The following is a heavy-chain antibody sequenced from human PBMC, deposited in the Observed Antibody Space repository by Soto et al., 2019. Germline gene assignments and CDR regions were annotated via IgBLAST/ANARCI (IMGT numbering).Heavy chain of an antibody. V-gene: IGHV4-59*01. J-gene: IGHJ4*02. Sequence: QVQLKESGPGLVNPSETLYLTCAVSGVTIRTYYWRWIRQPPGKGREWIGYNYHSGTNHYNPSLKSRVTISVDTSKNPFSLLRTSVTAAGTAIYYWVREAYLGDGHAIDHWGQGTLVTVSS. D-gene: IGHD3-16*01. CDR1: GVTIRTYY. CDR2: NYHSGTN. CDR3: VREAYLGDGHAIDH.